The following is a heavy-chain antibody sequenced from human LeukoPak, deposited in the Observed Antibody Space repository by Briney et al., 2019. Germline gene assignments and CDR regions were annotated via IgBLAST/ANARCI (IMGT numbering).Heavy chain of an antibody. J-gene: IGHJ4*02. V-gene: IGHV3-23*01. CDR3: AKGKYSSGGVPDY. CDR2: IPGSGGAT. CDR1: GFTFSSYA. Sequence: PGGSLRLSCEAPGFTFSSYAIRWVRQAPGTGLEWVSSIPGSGGATYYADSVRGRFSISRDNSKNTLYLQINSLRGEDTAVYYCAKGKYSSGGVPDYWGQGTLVTVSS. D-gene: IGHD6-19*01.